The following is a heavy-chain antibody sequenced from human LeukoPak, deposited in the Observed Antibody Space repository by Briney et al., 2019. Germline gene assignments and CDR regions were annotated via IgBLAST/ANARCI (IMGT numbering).Heavy chain of an antibody. V-gene: IGHV4-39*01. D-gene: IGHD2-2*01. Sequence: NASETLSLTCTVSGGSISSSSYYWGWIRQPPGKGLEWIGSIYYSGSTYYNPSLKSRVTISVDTSKNQFSLKLSSVTAADTAVYYCASESIVVVSADYWGQGTLVTVSS. J-gene: IGHJ4*02. CDR3: ASESIVVVSADY. CDR2: IYYSGST. CDR1: GGSISSSSYY.